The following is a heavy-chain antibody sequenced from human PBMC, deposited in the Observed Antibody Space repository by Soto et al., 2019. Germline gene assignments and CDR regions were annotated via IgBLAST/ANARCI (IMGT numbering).Heavy chain of an antibody. CDR2: INGGNGNT. Sequence: ASVKVSCKASGNTVPNYAIHWVRQAPGQRLGWMGWINGGNGNTYYSEHFQGRVTLTRDTSAGTVYMQLSSLTSEDTAVYYCARDDSGFSGSHYIDYFNYWGQGALVTVSS. CDR3: ARDDSGFSGSHYIDYFNY. CDR1: GNTVPNYA. D-gene: IGHD1-26*01. V-gene: IGHV1-3*01. J-gene: IGHJ4*02.